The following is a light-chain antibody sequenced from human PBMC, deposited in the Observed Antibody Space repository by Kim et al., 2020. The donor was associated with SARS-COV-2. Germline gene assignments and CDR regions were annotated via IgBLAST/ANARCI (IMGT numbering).Light chain of an antibody. CDR1: QSVSSN. Sequence: VSPGERATPSCRASQSVSSNLTWYQQKPGQAPRLLIYGASTRATGIPARFSGSGSGTEFTLTISSLQSEDFAVYYCQQYNNWPQTFGQGTKLEI. CDR3: QQYNNWPQT. V-gene: IGKV3-15*01. J-gene: IGKJ2*01. CDR2: GAS.